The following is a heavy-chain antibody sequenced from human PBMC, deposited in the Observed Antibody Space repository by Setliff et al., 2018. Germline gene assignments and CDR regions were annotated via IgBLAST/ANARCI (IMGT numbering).Heavy chain of an antibody. J-gene: IGHJ5*02. CDR2: FHTGGST. Sequence: PSETLSLTCTVSGDSISSGSYYWTWIRQPAGKGLEWIGHFHTGGSTNYSRSLRSRVSISVDTSTNQFSLKLSSVTAADTATYYCARAGPTVTFFRVLVISWWDPWGQGSLVTVPQ. CDR3: ARAGPTVTFFRVLVISWWDP. D-gene: IGHD3-3*01. V-gene: IGHV4-61*09. CDR1: GDSISSGSYY.